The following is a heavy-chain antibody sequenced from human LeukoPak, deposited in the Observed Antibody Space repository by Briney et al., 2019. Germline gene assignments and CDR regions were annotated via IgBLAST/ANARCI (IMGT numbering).Heavy chain of an antibody. CDR2: IWYDGSNK. V-gene: IGHV3-33*01. CDR1: GFTFSSYG. D-gene: IGHD3-10*01. Sequence: GRSLRLSCAASGFTFSSYGMHWVRQAPGKGLEWVAVIWYDGSNKYYADSVKGRFTISRDNSRNTLYLQMYSLRAEDTAVYYCARDFSYGSGSYYYYYGMDVWGKGTTVTVSS. J-gene: IGHJ6*04. CDR3: ARDFSYGSGSYYYYYGMDV.